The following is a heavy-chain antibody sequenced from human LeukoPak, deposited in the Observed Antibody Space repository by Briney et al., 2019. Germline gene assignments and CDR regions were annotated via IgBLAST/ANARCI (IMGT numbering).Heavy chain of an antibody. CDR1: GSTFGSYV. CDR2: ISGSGGST. D-gene: IGHD6-19*01. J-gene: IGHJ4*02. Sequence: GGSLRLSCAASGSTFGSYVMSWVRQAPGKGLEWVSAISGSGGSTYYADSVKGRFTISRDNSKNTLYLQMNSLRAEDTAVYYCAKDSEAGYYDYWGQGTLVTVSS. V-gene: IGHV3-23*01. CDR3: AKDSEAGYYDY.